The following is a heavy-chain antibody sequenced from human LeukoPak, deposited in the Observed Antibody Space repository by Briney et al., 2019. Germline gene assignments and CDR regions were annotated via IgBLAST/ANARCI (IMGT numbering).Heavy chain of an antibody. CDR1: GFAFTTSG. CDR2: FSNGGT. D-gene: IGHD1/OR15-1a*01. Sequence: GGSLRLSCAASGFAFTTSGTTWVRQAPGKGLEWVSTFSNGGTYYADSVKGRFTISRGISKDTLYLQMNSLRAEDTAVYYCAKTTGWNTFSFDSWGQGTLVTVSS. J-gene: IGHJ4*02. CDR3: AKTTGWNTFSFDS. V-gene: IGHV3-23*01.